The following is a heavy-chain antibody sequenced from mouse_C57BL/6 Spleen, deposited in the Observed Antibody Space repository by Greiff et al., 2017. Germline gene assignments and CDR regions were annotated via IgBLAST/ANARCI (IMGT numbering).Heavy chain of an antibody. J-gene: IGHJ3*01. CDR1: GYTFTGYW. CDR2: ILPGSGST. CDR3: ASYDYTAY. V-gene: IGHV1-9*01. Sequence: QVQLQQSGAELMKPGASVKLSCKATGYTFTGYWIEWVKQRPGHGLEWIGEILPGSGSTNYNEKFKGKATLTADKSSSTAYMELRSLTSEDSAVYFCASYDYTAYWGQGTLVTVSA. D-gene: IGHD2-4*01.